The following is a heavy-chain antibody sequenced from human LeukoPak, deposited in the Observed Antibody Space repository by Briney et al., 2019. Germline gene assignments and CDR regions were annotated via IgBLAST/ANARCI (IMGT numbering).Heavy chain of an antibody. CDR2: ISGSSGYI. CDR1: GFTFSSYS. Sequence: GGSLRLSCAASGFTFSSYSMNWVRQAPGKGLEWVSSISGSSGYIYQADSVKGRFTISRDNAKNSLYLQMNSLRAEDTAVYYCARDLGSYDYWGQGTLVTVSS. D-gene: IGHD1-26*01. CDR3: ARDLGSYDY. J-gene: IGHJ4*02. V-gene: IGHV3-21*01.